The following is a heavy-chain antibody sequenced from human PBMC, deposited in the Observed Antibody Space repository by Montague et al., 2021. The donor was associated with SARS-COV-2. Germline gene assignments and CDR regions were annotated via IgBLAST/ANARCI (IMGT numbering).Heavy chain of an antibody. CDR3: ARCRLRNLCDY. V-gene: IGHV4-39*01. CDR1: GDSISSSTYY. Sequence: SETLSLTCTVAGDSISSSTYYWGWVRQPPEKGLEWIGSFFYNGATHYNPSLKSRVTISVDTSKNQFSLKLNSVTAADTAVYYCARCRLRNLCDYWGQGTLVTASA. CDR2: FFYNGAT. D-gene: IGHD4-17*01. J-gene: IGHJ4*02.